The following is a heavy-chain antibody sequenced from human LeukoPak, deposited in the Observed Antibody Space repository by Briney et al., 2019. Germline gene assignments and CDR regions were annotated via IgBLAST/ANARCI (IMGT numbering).Heavy chain of an antibody. J-gene: IGHJ2*01. Sequence: QTGGCLRLSCAAPGSTFSDYAMSWVRQAPGKGLEWVSSISGSGAYTYYADSVKGRFTISRESSKNTLYLQMNSLRAEDTAVYYCAKDLGDSWYFDLWGRGTLVTVSS. D-gene: IGHD3-10*01. CDR2: ISGSGAYT. CDR3: AKDLGDSWYFDL. CDR1: GSTFSDYA. V-gene: IGHV3-23*01.